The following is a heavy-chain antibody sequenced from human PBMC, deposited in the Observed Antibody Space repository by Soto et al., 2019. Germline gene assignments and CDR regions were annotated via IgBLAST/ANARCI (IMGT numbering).Heavy chain of an antibody. CDR3: ASGRAAAGIENYYYYGMDV. J-gene: IGHJ6*02. V-gene: IGHV3-33*01. CDR1: GFTFSSYG. CDR2: IWYDGSNK. D-gene: IGHD6-13*01. Sequence: QVQLVESGGGVVQPGRSLRLSCAASGFTFSSYGMHWVRQAPGKGLEWVAVIWYDGSNKYYADSVKGRFTISRDNSKNTLYLQMNSLRAEDTAVYYCASGRAAAGIENYYYYGMDVWGQGTTVTVSS.